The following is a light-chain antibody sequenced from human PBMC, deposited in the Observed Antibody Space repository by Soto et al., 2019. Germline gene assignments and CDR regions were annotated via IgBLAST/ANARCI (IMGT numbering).Light chain of an antibody. J-gene: IGKJ3*01. CDR3: LHYDNSPPIT. V-gene: IGKV3-20*01. Sequence: EIVLTQSPGTLSLSPGERAILSCRASQGVSSSYLAWYQHKPGQAPRLLIYGASTSATGIPDRFSGNGSGTDFALTISRLGPEDFSVYYCLHYDNSPPITFGPGTKVDMK. CDR2: GAS. CDR1: QGVSSSY.